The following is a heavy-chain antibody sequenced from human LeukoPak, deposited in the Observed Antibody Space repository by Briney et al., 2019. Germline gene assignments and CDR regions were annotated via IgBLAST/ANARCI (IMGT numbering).Heavy chain of an antibody. V-gene: IGHV4-59*01. CDR1: GGSISSYY. J-gene: IGHJ5*02. CDR3: ARGSLYDFWSGYYWFDP. CDR2: IYYSGIT. Sequence: SETLSLTCTVSGGSISSYYWSWIRQPPGKGLEWIGYIYYSGITNYNPSLKSRVTISVDTSKNQFSLKLSSVTAADTAVYYCARGSLYDFWSGYYWFDPWGQGTLVTVSS. D-gene: IGHD3-3*01.